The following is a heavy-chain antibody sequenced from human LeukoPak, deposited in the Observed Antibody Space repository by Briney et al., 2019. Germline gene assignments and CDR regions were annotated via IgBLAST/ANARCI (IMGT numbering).Heavy chain of an antibody. V-gene: IGHV3-43*02. Sequence: GGSLRLSCAASGFSFDDYAMHWVRQAPGKGLEWVSLISGEGDRTYYADSVKGRFTISRDNSKSSLYLQMNSLRTEDTALYYCAKGAQWLVHYWGQGTLVTVSS. CDR2: ISGEGDRT. J-gene: IGHJ4*02. D-gene: IGHD6-19*01. CDR3: AKGAQWLVHY. CDR1: GFSFDDYA.